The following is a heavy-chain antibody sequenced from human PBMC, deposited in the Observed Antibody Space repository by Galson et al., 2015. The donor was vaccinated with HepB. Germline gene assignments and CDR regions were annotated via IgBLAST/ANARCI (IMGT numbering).Heavy chain of an antibody. V-gene: IGHV3-30-3*01. D-gene: IGHD2-8*01. Sequence: SLRLSCAASEFRINTSTMHWVRQAPGKGLEWVAILSSDGDEANYADSVKGRFTISRDNSKNTLFLEMNSLRPEDTALYYCARDQTTSIVIIEYPDGFDIWGQGTMVTVSS. CDR2: LSSDGDEA. CDR3: ARDQTTSIVIIEYPDGFDI. J-gene: IGHJ3*02. CDR1: EFRINTST.